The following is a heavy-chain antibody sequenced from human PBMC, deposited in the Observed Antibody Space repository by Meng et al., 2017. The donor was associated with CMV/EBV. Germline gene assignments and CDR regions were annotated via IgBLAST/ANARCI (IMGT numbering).Heavy chain of an antibody. CDR3: ARSRSEWIQLWNSYYFDY. D-gene: IGHD5-18*01. V-gene: IGHV1-8*03. Sequence: ASVKVSCKASGYTFTSYDINWVRQATGQGLEWMGWTNPNSGNTGYAQKFQGRVTITRNTSISTAYMELSSLRSEDTAVYYCARSRSEWIQLWNSYYFDYWGQGTLVTVSS. CDR2: TNPNSGNT. J-gene: IGHJ4*02. CDR1: GYTFTSYD.